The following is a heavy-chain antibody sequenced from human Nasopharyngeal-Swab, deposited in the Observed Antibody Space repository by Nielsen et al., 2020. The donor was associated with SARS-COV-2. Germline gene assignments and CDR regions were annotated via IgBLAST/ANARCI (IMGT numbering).Heavy chain of an antibody. CDR2: IKSKADGETR. CDR1: GITFSDAW. V-gene: IGHV3-15*01. J-gene: IGHJ4*02. Sequence: GESLKISCAASGITFSDAWMSWVRQAPGKGLEWVGRIKSKADGETRDYAAPVKGRFSISRDDSKNTAFLQMDSLKTEDTALYYCTTDYYFDYWGQGTLVTVSS. CDR3: TTDYYFDY.